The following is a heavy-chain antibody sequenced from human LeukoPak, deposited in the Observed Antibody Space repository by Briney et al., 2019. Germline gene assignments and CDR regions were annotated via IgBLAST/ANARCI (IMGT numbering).Heavy chain of an antibody. J-gene: IGHJ4*02. CDR2: IIPIFGTA. CDR1: GGTFSSYA. V-gene: IGHV1-69*06. CDR3: ASEGYYYGSGSYPRPTFDY. D-gene: IGHD3-10*01. Sequence: SVKVSCKASGGTFSSYAISWVRQAPGQGLEWMGGIIPIFGTASYAQKFQGRVTITADKSTSTAYMELSSLRSEDTAVYYCASEGYYYGSGSYPRPTFDYWGQGTLVTVSS.